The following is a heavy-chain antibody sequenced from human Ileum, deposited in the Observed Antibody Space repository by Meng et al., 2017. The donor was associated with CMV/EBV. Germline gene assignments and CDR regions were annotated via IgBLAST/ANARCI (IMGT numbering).Heavy chain of an antibody. D-gene: IGHD5-24*01. CDR1: GGSFSGYY. Sequence: QVQLQQWGAGLLKPSETLSLTCAVYGGSFSGYYWSWIRQPPGKGLEWIGEINHSGSTNYNPSLKSRVTISVDTSKNQFSLKLSSVTAADTAVYYCARGQRDGYNNPPLDYWGQGTLVTVSS. V-gene: IGHV4-34*01. CDR3: ARGQRDGYNNPPLDY. J-gene: IGHJ4*02. CDR2: INHSGST.